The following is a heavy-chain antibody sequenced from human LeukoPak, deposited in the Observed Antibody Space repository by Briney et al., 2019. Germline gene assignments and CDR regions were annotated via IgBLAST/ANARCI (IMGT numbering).Heavy chain of an antibody. Sequence: GESLKISCKASGYTFTSYWIGWVRQMPGKGLEWMGIIYPGDSDTRYSPSFQGQVTISADKSISTAYLQWSSLKASDTAMYYCARLDSSGYYHDAFDIWGQGTMVTVSS. J-gene: IGHJ3*02. CDR1: GYTFTSYW. V-gene: IGHV5-51*01. CDR3: ARLDSSGYYHDAFDI. D-gene: IGHD3-22*01. CDR2: IYPGDSDT.